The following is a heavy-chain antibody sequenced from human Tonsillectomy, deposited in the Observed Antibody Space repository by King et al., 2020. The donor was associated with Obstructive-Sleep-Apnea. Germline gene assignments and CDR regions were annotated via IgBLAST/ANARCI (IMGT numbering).Heavy chain of an antibody. CDR1: GFTFRSDA. V-gene: IGHV3-23*04. CDR3: AKDSMDYDTLTGPVDY. J-gene: IGHJ4*02. D-gene: IGHD3-9*01. CDR2: ISGSGGSP. Sequence: VQLVESGGGLVQPWGSLRLSCAGSGFTFRSDAMSWVRQAPGKGLGWVSGISGSGGSPDYAESGKGRFTISRDNSKNTRDLQMNSLRAEDTVVYYCAKDSMDYDTLTGPVDYWGQGTLVTVSS.